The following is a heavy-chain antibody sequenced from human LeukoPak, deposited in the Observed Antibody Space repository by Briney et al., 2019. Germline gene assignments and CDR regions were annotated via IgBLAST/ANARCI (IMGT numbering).Heavy chain of an antibody. Sequence: GGSLRLSCAASGFIFSNYGIYWVRQAPGMAPEWVAVIWYDGSNKFYADSVKGRFTISRDNSNNTLYLQMSSLRVEDTAVYYCARGRGSSHYYYYMDVWGKGTTVTVSS. D-gene: IGHD6-6*01. CDR3: ARGRGSSHYYYYMDV. J-gene: IGHJ6*03. CDR1: GFIFSNYG. V-gene: IGHV3-33*07. CDR2: IWYDGSNK.